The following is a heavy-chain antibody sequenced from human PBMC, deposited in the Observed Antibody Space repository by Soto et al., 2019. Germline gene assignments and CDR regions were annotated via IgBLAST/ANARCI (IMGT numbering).Heavy chain of an antibody. Sequence: GGSLRLSCAASGFTFSSYGMHWVRQAPGKGLEWVAVISYDGSNKYYADSVKGRFTISRDNSKNTLYLQMNSLRAEDTAVYYCAKKKGGCSSLSGGWGYYYYYYGMDVWGQGTTVTVSS. CDR1: GFTFSSYG. D-gene: IGHD6-6*01. V-gene: IGHV3-30*18. CDR2: ISYDGSNK. J-gene: IGHJ6*02. CDR3: AKKKGGCSSLSGGWGYYYYYYGMDV.